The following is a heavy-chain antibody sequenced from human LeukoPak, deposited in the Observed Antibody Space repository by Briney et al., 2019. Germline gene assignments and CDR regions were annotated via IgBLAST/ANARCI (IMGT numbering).Heavy chain of an antibody. V-gene: IGHV3-23*01. CDR2: ISGSGDNT. CDR1: GFTFSSYA. J-gene: IGHJ4*02. CDR3: AKDGALTEKRPSPDY. Sequence: GGSLRLSCAASGFTFSSYAMSWVRQAPGKGLEWVSGISGSGDNTYYADSVKGRFTISRDNSKNTLYLQMNSLRAEDTAVYYCAKDGALTEKRPSPDYWGQGTLVTVSS.